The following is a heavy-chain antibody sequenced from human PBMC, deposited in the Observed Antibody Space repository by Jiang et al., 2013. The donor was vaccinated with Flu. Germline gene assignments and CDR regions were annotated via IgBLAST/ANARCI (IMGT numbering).Heavy chain of an antibody. Sequence: VQLVESGAEVKQPGSSVKVSCKTSGYTFADFFIHWVRQAPGQGLEYMGWIYSGNGDTLLSQTFQGRLTMTRDASITTIYMELNRVTSDDTATYYCARSPNIGVIRYGLDVWGQGTTVTVSS. CDR1: GYTFADFF. D-gene: IGHD2-21*01. V-gene: IGHV1-2*02. J-gene: IGHJ6*02. CDR2: IYSGNGDT. CDR3: ARSPNIGVIRYGLDV.